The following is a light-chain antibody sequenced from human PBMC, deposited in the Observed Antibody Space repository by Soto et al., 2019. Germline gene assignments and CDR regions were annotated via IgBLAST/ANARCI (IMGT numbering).Light chain of an antibody. CDR2: RDD. Sequence: VLTQPPSASGTPGQRVTISCSGSSSNIGRNTVNWYQQFPGTAPKLFIYRDDQRPSGVPDRFSGSKSGTSASLAISGLQSEDEADYYCAAWDDSLNGYVFGTGTKVTVL. V-gene: IGLV1-44*01. CDR3: AAWDDSLNGYV. J-gene: IGLJ1*01. CDR1: SSNIGRNT.